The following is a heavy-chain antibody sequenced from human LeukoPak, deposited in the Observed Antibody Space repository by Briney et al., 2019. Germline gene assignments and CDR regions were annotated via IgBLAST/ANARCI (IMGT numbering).Heavy chain of an antibody. V-gene: IGHV1-69*04. CDR2: IIPILGIA. Sequence: SVKVSCKASGGTFSSYAISWVRQAPGQGLEWMGRIIPILGIANYAQKFQGRVTITADKSTSTAYMELSSLRSEDTAVYFCARDPSTVVTPSDYWGQGTLVTVSS. CDR1: GGTFSSYA. J-gene: IGHJ4*02. D-gene: IGHD4-23*01. CDR3: ARDPSTVVTPSDY.